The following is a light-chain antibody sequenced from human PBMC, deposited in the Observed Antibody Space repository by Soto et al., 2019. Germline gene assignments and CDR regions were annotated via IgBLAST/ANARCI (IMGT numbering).Light chain of an antibody. Sequence: IVMTQSPAPLSVSPGETATLSCKTRQSVDSLLAWYQQKPGPAPRLLIYGASSRPTGIPDRCSGSGAGKDFPLTISRLEPEDVAVYYCQQYGSSSTCGQGTRRE. CDR3: QQYGSSST. CDR2: GAS. J-gene: IGKJ5*01. V-gene: IGKV3-20*01. CDR1: QSVDSL.